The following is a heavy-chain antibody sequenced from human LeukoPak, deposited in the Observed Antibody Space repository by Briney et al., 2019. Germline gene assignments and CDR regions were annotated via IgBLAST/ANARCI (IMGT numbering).Heavy chain of an antibody. Sequence: GGSLRLSCAASGFTFSGSAMHWVRQAPGKGLEWVSAISGSGGSTYYADSVKGRFTISRDNSKNTLYLQMNSLRAEDTAVYYCAKAVRGVIINYYHYYMDVWGKGTTVTVSS. D-gene: IGHD3-10*01. J-gene: IGHJ6*03. CDR3: AKAVRGVIINYYHYYMDV. CDR2: ISGSGGST. V-gene: IGHV3-23*01. CDR1: GFTFSGSA.